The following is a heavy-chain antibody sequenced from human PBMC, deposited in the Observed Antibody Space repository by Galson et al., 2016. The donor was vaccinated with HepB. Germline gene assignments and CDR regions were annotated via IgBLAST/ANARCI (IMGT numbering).Heavy chain of an antibody. V-gene: IGHV3-9*01. CDR3: AKNRGSSGLMGYFDL. D-gene: IGHD3-10*01. CDR2: VSWNSGGI. J-gene: IGHJ2*01. Sequence: SLRLSCAGSGFTFDDFAMHWVRQAPGKGLEWVSSVSWNSGGIDYADSVKGRFIISRGNANNSLYLQMNSLRPEDTALYYCAKNRGSSGLMGYFDLWGRGTLVTVSS. CDR1: GFTFDDFA.